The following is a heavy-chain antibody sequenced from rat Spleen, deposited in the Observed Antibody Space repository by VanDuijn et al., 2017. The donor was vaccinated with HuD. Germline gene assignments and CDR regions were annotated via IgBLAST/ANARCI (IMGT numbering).Heavy chain of an antibody. V-gene: IGHV2-32*01. J-gene: IGHJ3*01. CDR2: IWTGGST. Sequence: QVQLKESGPGLVQPSQTVSLTCTVSGLSLNRYHVHWVRQPPGKGLEWMGVIWTGGSTLYNSALKSRLSISRDTSKSQVFLKMNSLQTEDTATYYCARDRTYYGYSPFAYWGQGTLVTVSS. CDR1: GLSLNRYH. D-gene: IGHD1-9*01. CDR3: ARDRTYYGYSPFAY.